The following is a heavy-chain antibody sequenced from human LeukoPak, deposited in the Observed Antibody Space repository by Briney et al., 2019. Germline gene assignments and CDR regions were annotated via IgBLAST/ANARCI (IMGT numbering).Heavy chain of an antibody. CDR1: GFTFSSYW. Sequence: PRGSLRLSCAASGFTFSSYWMTWVRQAPGKGLEWVANIKQDGSKKNYVDSVKGRFTISRDNAKNSLYLQMNSLRAEDTAVYYCATPLDYYDSSGYHQGGDWGQGTLVTVSS. CDR2: IKQDGSKK. J-gene: IGHJ4*02. CDR3: ATPLDYYDSSGYHQGGD. D-gene: IGHD3-22*01. V-gene: IGHV3-7*03.